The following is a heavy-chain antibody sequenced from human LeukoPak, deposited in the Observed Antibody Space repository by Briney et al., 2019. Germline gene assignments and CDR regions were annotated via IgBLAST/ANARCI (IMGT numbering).Heavy chain of an antibody. CDR3: ARDDYYDSSGYGGYSDY. CDR2: ISSSSSYI. Sequence: GGSLRLSCAASGFTFSSYSMNWVRQAPGKGLEWVSSISSSSSYIYYADSVKGRFTISRDNAKNSLYLQMNSLRAEDTAVYYCARDDYYDSSGYGGYSDYWGQGTLVTVSS. CDR1: GFTFSSYS. J-gene: IGHJ4*02. D-gene: IGHD3-22*01. V-gene: IGHV3-21*01.